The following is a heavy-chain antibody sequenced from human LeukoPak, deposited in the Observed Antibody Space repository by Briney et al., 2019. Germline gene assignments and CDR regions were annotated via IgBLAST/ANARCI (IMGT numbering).Heavy chain of an antibody. V-gene: IGHV3-53*01. CDR1: GFTVSSNY. D-gene: IGHD5-12*01. CDR3: ARCYSGYDLEEY. J-gene: IGHJ4*02. CDR2: IYSGGST. Sequence: PGGSPRLSCAASGFTVSSNYMSWVRQAPGKGLEWVSVIYSGGSTYYADSVKGRFTISRDNSKNTLYLQMNSLRAEDTAVYYCARCYSGYDLEEYWGQGTLVTVSS.